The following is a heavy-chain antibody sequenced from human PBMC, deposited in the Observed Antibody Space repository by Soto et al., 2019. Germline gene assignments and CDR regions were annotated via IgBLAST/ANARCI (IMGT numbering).Heavy chain of an antibody. Sequence: SETLSLTCTVSGGSVSSGSYYWSWIRQPPGKGLEWIGYIYYSGSTKYNPSLMSRVTISVDTSKNQFSLKVSSATAADTAVYYCARHSNRNYGLYYFDYWGLGALVTVSS. CDR1: GGSVSSGSYY. D-gene: IGHD4-4*01. V-gene: IGHV4-61*01. J-gene: IGHJ4*02. CDR2: IYYSGST. CDR3: ARHSNRNYGLYYFDY.